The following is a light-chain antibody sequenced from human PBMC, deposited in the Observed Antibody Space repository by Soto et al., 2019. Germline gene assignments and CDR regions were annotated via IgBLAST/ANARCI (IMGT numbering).Light chain of an antibody. CDR2: EVN. J-gene: IGLJ1*01. CDR1: SSDIGKFNL. V-gene: IGLV2-23*02. CDR3: CSYASSSTHNYV. Sequence: QSALTQPASVSGSPGQSITISCTGTSSDIGKFNLVSWYQQNPGRAPRLIIYEVNKRPSGVSDRFSGSKSGNTASLIISGLQAEDEADYYCCSYASSSTHNYVFGAGTKLTVL.